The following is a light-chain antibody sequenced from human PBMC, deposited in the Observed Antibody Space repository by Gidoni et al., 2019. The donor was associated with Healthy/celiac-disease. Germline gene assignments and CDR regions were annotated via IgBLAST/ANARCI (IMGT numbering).Light chain of an antibody. Sequence: GQRVTIPCSGSSSNIGSNTVNWYQQLPGTAPKLLIYSNNQRPSGVPDRFSGSKSGTSASLAISGLQSEDEADYYCAAWDDSLNGLYVFGTGTKVTVL. V-gene: IGLV1-44*01. J-gene: IGLJ1*01. CDR3: AAWDDSLNGLYV. CDR2: SNN. CDR1: SSNIGSNT.